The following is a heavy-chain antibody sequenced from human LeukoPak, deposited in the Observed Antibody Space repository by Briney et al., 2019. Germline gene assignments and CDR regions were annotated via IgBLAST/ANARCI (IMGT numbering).Heavy chain of an antibody. V-gene: IGHV4-39*01. D-gene: IGHD4-23*01. J-gene: IGHJ4*02. CDR1: GGSISSSSYS. CDR3: ARHVSYYGGPFGY. Sequence: SETLSLTCTVSGGSISSSSYSWGWIRQPPGKGLEWIGSIYYSGSTYYNPSLKSRVTISVDTSKNQFSLKLSSVTAADTAVYYCARHVSYYGGPFGYWGQGTLVTVSS. CDR2: IYYSGST.